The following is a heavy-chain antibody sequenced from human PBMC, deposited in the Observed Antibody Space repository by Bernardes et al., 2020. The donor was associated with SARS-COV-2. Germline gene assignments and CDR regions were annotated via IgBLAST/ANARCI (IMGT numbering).Heavy chain of an antibody. Sequence: SEPLSLICTVSGGSISSYYWSWLQQPPGKGLEWIGYIYYSGSTNYNPSLKSRVTISVDTSKNQFSLKLSSVTAADTAVYYCARLWFGELIEYFDYWGQGTRVTVSS. CDR2: IYYSGST. CDR1: GGSISSYY. CDR3: ARLWFGELIEYFDY. D-gene: IGHD3-10*01. J-gene: IGHJ4*02. V-gene: IGHV4-59*01.